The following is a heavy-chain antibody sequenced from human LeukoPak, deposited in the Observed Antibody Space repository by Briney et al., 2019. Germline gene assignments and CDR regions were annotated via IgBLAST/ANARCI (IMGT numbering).Heavy chain of an antibody. CDR3: ARGPPRGKYYYMDV. D-gene: IGHD1-1*01. V-gene: IGHV3-13*01. CDR1: GFTFGSFD. Sequence: GGSLRLSCAASGFTFGSFDMHWVRQPTGQGLEWVSTIGTASDTYYPGSVEGRFTLSRDNAKNSFYLQMNSLTAGDTAVYYCARGPPRGKYYYMDVWGKGTTVTVSS. J-gene: IGHJ6*03. CDR2: IGTASDT.